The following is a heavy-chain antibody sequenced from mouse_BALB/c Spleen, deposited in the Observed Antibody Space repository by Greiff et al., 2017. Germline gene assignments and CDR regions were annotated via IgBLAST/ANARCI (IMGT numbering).Heavy chain of an antibody. CDR3: ARLIVNYYGYDYAIDY. CDR1: GYTFTSYW. CDR2: INPSNGRT. Sequence: QVQLQQPGAELVKPGASVKLSCKASGYTFTSYWMHWVKQRPGQGLEWIGEINPSNGRTNYNEKFKSKATLTVDKSSSTAYMQLSSLTSEDSAVYYCARLIVNYYGYDYAIDYWGQGTSVTVSS. V-gene: IGHV1S81*02. J-gene: IGHJ4*01. D-gene: IGHD1-2*01.